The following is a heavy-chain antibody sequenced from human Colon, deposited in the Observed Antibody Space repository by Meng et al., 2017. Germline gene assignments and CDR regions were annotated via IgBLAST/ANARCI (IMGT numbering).Heavy chain of an antibody. Sequence: QVQLWQSGAEVKKPGASVKVSCKASGYTFTTYGISWMRQAPGQGLEWMGWISTYDDNTNYVEKFRGRVTMTTDTSTNTAYMELRSLRSDDTAVYYCARDNPGDYVWDYWGQGTLVTVSS. CDR2: ISTYDDNT. CDR3: ARDNPGDYVWDY. V-gene: IGHV1-18*01. J-gene: IGHJ4*02. D-gene: IGHD4-17*01. CDR1: GYTFTTYG.